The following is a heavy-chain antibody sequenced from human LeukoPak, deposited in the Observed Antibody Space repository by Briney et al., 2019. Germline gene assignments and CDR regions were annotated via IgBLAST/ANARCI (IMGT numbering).Heavy chain of an antibody. Sequence: GGSLRLSCAASGFTFSADAMNWVRQAPGKGLEWVSTINYNGGSTYYADSVKGRFTISRDNSKNTLSLQLDSLRAEDTAVYYCAKRYCSTSTCLHYFDYWGQGTLVTVSS. CDR2: INYNGGST. CDR3: AKRYCSTSTCLHYFDY. D-gene: IGHD2-2*01. CDR1: GFTFSADA. V-gene: IGHV3-23*01. J-gene: IGHJ4*02.